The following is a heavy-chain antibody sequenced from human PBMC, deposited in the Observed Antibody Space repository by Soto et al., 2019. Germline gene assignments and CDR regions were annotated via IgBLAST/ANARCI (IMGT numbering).Heavy chain of an antibody. V-gene: IGHV3-23*01. CDR1: GFTFNRYA. J-gene: IGHJ4*02. Sequence: EVQLLESGGGLVQPGGSLRLSCAASGFTFNRYAVSWVRQAPGKGLEWVSGISGDASTTYYADSVKGRFTISRDNSKNANTLYLQMNSLRAEDTALYYCAKDATESSSWSEYFDFWGQGTLVTVS. CDR3: AKDATESSSWSEYFDF. D-gene: IGHD6-13*01. CDR2: ISGDASTT.